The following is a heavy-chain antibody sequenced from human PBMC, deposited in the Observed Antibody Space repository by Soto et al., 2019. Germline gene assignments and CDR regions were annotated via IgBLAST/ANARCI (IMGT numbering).Heavy chain of an antibody. J-gene: IGHJ4*02. CDR2: ISLSGTNI. V-gene: IGHV3-48*01. CDR1: GFTFSSYS. Sequence: EVQLVESGGGLRQPGGSLRLSCAASGFTFSSYSMNWVRQAPGKGLEWISYISLSGTNIHYADSVQGRFTISRDNAKYSLYLQMDSLRAEDPGVYSCARGGAAAGTTFDYWGQGNLVTVSS. CDR3: ARGGAAAGTTFDY. D-gene: IGHD6-13*01.